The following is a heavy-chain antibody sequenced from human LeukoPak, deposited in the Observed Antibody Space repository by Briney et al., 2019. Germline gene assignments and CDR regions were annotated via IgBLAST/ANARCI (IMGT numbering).Heavy chain of an antibody. CDR2: ISYDGSNE. V-gene: IGHV3-30-3*01. J-gene: IGHJ4*02. Sequence: GGSLRLSCAASGFSFRSFAMHWVRQAPGKGLEWVTLISYDGSNEYYADSVKGRFTISRDNPKNTLYLQMNSLRAEDTAVFYCARDPLGYCSGGSCYPYYFDYWGQGTLVTVSS. CDR3: ARDPLGYCSGGSCYPYYFDY. CDR1: GFSFRSFA. D-gene: IGHD2-15*01.